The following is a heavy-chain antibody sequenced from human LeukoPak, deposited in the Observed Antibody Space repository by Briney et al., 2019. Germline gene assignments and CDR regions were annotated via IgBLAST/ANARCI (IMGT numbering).Heavy chain of an antibody. CDR2: INYSGRT. V-gene: IGHV4-39*07. Sequence: SETLSLTCTVSGGSIGSSYYYWGWIRQPPRKGLEWIVIINYSGRTYYNPSLRSRVTTSVDTSKNQFSLKLSSVTAADTAVYYCARGPRVDYFDYWGQGTLVTVSS. CDR1: GGSIGSSYYY. CDR3: ARGPRVDYFDY. J-gene: IGHJ4*02. D-gene: IGHD2-15*01.